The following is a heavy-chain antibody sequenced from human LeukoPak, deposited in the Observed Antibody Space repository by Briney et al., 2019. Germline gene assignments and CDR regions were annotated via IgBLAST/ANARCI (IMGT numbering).Heavy chain of an antibody. D-gene: IGHD1-26*01. Sequence: GGSLRLSCAASGFTFSSYSMNWVRQAPGKGLEWVSSISSSSGYIYYADSVKGRFTISRDNAKNSLYLQMNSLRAEDTAVYYCAGGFYYYYYMDVWGKGTTVTISS. CDR2: ISSSSGYI. CDR3: AGGFYYYYYMDV. CDR1: GFTFSSYS. J-gene: IGHJ6*03. V-gene: IGHV3-21*01.